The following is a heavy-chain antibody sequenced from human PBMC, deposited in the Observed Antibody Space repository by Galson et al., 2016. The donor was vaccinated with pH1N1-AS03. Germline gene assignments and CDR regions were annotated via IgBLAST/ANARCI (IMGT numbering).Heavy chain of an antibody. CDR3: ARQIETGIWFLDY. J-gene: IGHJ4*02. Sequence: SLRLSCAGSRFTFSSYPMHWVRQAPGKGLEWVAVISYDASHIYYADSVKGQFTISRDNSRNTLYLQMNSLRPDDTAVYFCARQIETGIWFLDYWGQGTLVTVSS. V-gene: IGHV3-30*04. CDR1: RFTFSSYP. D-gene: IGHD3-10*01. CDR2: ISYDASHI.